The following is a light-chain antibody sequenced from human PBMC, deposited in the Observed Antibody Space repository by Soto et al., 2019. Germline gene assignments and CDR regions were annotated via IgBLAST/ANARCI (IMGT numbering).Light chain of an antibody. CDR2: ATR. J-gene: IGLJ1*01. V-gene: IGLV2-23*01. Sequence: QSVLTQPASVSGSPGQSITISCTGTSTDVGNYNLVSWYQQHPGKAPKLIIYATRKRPSGVSDRFSGSKSGKTASLTISGLQAEDEGTYYCCSYAGSSPLYVFGTGTKLTVL. CDR3: CSYAGSSPLYV. CDR1: STDVGNYNL.